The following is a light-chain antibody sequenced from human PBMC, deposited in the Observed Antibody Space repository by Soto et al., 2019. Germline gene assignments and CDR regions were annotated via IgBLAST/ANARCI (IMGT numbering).Light chain of an antibody. CDR3: LQHHSYPQT. CDR2: DAS. V-gene: IGKV1-5*01. J-gene: IGKJ1*01. Sequence: DIQMTQSPSTLSGSVGDRVTITCRASQTISSWLAWYQQKPGKAPKLLIYDASSLESGVPSRFSGSGSETDFTLTISSLQPEDFATYYCLQHHSYPQTFGQGTKVDIK. CDR1: QTISSW.